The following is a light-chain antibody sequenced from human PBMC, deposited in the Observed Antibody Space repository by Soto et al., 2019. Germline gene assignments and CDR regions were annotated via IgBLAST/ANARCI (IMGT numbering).Light chain of an antibody. V-gene: IGKV1-39*01. CDR3: QQSYSTIT. CDR2: DAS. J-gene: IGKJ4*01. CDR1: QDISNN. Sequence: DIQMTQSPSSLSASVGDRVTVTCQASQDISNNLNWYQQKPGKAPKLLIYDASTLQAGVPSRFSGSGSGTDFTLTISSLQPEDFATYYCQQSYSTITFGGGTKVDIK.